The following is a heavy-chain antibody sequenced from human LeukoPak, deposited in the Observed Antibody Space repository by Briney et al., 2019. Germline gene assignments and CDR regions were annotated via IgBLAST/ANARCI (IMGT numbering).Heavy chain of an antibody. CDR1: GYTFTGYY. D-gene: IGHD3-22*01. CDR2: INPNSGGT. Sequence: ASVKVSCKASGYTFTGYYMHWVRQAPGQGLEWMGRINPNSGGTNYAQKFQGRVTMTRDTSISTAYMELSRLRSDDTAVYYCARGKGNYYDSSGYYWAYWGQGTLVTVSS. V-gene: IGHV1-2*06. J-gene: IGHJ4*02. CDR3: ARGKGNYYDSSGYYWAY.